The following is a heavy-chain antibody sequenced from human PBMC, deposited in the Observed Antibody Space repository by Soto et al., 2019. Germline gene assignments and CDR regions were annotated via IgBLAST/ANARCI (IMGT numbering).Heavy chain of an antibody. CDR2: ISYDGSNK. Sequence: GGSLRLFCAASGFTFSSYAMHWVRQAPGKGLEWVAVISYDGSNKYYADSVKGRFTISRDNSKNTLYLQMNSLRAEDTAVYYCARDNSYYDFWSGYYMPRGPYYYYYGMDVWGQGTTVTVSS. CDR3: ARDNSYYDFWSGYYMPRGPYYYYYGMDV. V-gene: IGHV3-30-3*01. D-gene: IGHD3-3*01. J-gene: IGHJ6*02. CDR1: GFTFSSYA.